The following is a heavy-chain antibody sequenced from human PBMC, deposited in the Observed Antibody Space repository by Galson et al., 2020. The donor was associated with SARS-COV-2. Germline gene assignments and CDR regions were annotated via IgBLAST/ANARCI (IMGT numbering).Heavy chain of an antibody. CDR2: IWYDGSNK. Sequence: TGGSLGLSCAASGFTFSSYGMHWVRQAPGKGLAWVAVIWYDGSNKYYADSVKGRFTISRDNSKNTLYLQMSSLRAEDTAVYCCARDALGIVGGGMDVWGQGTTVTVSS. CDR1: GFTFSSYG. CDR3: ARDALGIVGGGMDV. V-gene: IGHV3-33*01. J-gene: IGHJ6*02. D-gene: IGHD2-15*01.